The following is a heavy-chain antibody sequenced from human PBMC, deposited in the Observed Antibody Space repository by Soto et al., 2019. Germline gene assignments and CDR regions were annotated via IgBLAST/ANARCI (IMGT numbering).Heavy chain of an antibody. D-gene: IGHD4-4*01. V-gene: IGHV3-11*01. CDR2: ISSGGSVI. J-gene: IGHJ4*02. Sequence: QVQLVESGGGLVKPGGSLRLSCVASGFTFSDYYMSWFRQAPGKGLEWVSYISSGGSVIYSADSMKGRFTISRDNAKNSLYLQVNSLRAEDTAVYYSAREPRDDYMISGGFDYWGQGTLVTVSS. CDR3: AREPRDDYMISGGFDY. CDR1: GFTFSDYY.